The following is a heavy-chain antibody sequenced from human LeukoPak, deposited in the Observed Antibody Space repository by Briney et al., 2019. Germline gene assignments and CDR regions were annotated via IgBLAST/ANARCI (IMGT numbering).Heavy chain of an antibody. V-gene: IGHV4-4*07. CDR2: IYTSGST. Sequence: SETLSLTCTVSGGSISSYYWSWIRRPAGKGLEWIGRIYTSGSTNYNPSLKSRVTMSVDTSKNQFSLKLSSVTAADTAVYYCARDRYYDSSGYYYYDAFDIWGQGTMVTVSS. CDR1: GGSISSYY. J-gene: IGHJ3*02. D-gene: IGHD3-22*01. CDR3: ARDRYYDSSGYYYYDAFDI.